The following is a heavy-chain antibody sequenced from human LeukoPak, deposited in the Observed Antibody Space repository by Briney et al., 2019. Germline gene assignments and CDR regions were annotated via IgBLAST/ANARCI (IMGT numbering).Heavy chain of an antibody. J-gene: IGHJ4*02. V-gene: IGHV3-74*01. D-gene: IGHD6-13*01. CDR1: GFTFSSYW. Sequence: GGSLRLSCAASGFTFSSYWMHWVRQAPGKGLVWVSRINTDGSSTSYADSVKGRFTISRDNAKNTLYLQMNSLRAEDTAVYYCARAADPLYYFDYWGQGTLVTVSS. CDR3: ARAADPLYYFDY. CDR2: INTDGSST.